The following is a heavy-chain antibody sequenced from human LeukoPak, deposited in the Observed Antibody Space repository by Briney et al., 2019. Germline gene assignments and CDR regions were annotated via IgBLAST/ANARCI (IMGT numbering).Heavy chain of an antibody. CDR1: GGSISSYH. D-gene: IGHD1-26*01. J-gene: IGHJ4*02. Sequence: PSETLSLTCTVSGGSISSYHWSWIRQPPGKGLEWIGYIYYSGSTNYNPSLKSRVTISVDTSKNQFSLKLSSVTAADTAVYYCARAVGATSPLGYWGQGTLVTVSS. CDR3: ARAVGATSPLGY. V-gene: IGHV4-59*01. CDR2: IYYSGST.